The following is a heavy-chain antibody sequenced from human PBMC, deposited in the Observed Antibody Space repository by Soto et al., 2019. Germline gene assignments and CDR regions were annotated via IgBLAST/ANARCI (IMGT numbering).Heavy chain of an antibody. V-gene: IGHV1-18*01. CDR1: GYTFTSYG. D-gene: IGHD2-2*01. CDR3: ARDYPVHSFVVVPAATHPSGDY. Sequence: QVQLVQSGAEVKKPGASVKVSCKASGYTFTSYGISWVRQAPGQGLEWMGWISAYNGNTNYAQKLQGRVTMTTDTSTSTAKMELGSLRSDDTAVYYCARDYPVHSFVVVPAATHPSGDYWGKGTLVTVSS. CDR2: ISAYNGNT. J-gene: IGHJ4*02.